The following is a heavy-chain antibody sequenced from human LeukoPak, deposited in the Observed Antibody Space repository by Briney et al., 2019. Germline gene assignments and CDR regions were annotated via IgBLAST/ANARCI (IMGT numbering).Heavy chain of an antibody. V-gene: IGHV1-18*01. J-gene: IGHJ3*02. CDR3: ARGPNIVLMVYANGGAFDI. CDR1: GYTFTSYG. Sequence: GASVKVSCKASGYTFTSYGISWVRQAPGQGLEWMGWISAYNGSTNYAQKLQGRVTMTTDTSTSTAYMELRSLRSDDTAVYYCARGPNIVLMVYANGGAFDIWGQGTMVTVSS. CDR2: ISAYNGST. D-gene: IGHD2-8*01.